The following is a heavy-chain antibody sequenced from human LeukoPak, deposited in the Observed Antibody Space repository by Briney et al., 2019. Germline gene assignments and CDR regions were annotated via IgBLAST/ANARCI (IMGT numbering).Heavy chain of an antibody. CDR3: AKGFYASGSSLSALNY. CDR2: ISGSGGNT. Sequence: TGGSLRLSCAASGFTFSNYPMHWVRQAPGNGLEWVSGISGSGGNTYYADPVKGRFTISRDNSRDTLSLQMNSLRAEDTALYYCAKGFYASGSSLSALNYYGQGTLVTVSS. D-gene: IGHD3-10*01. CDR1: GFTFSNYP. J-gene: IGHJ4*02. V-gene: IGHV3-23*01.